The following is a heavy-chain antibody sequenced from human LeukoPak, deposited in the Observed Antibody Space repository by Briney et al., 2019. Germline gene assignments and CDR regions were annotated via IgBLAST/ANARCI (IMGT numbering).Heavy chain of an antibody. V-gene: IGHV3-23*01. Sequence: GGSLRLSCAASGFTFSSYSMNWVRQAPGKGLEWVSAISGSGGSTYYADSVKGRFTISRDNSKNTLYLQMNSLRAEDTAVYYCAKPPRGEPVPDYWGQGTLVTVSS. CDR1: GFTFSSYS. CDR3: AKPPRGEPVPDY. D-gene: IGHD3-10*01. J-gene: IGHJ4*02. CDR2: ISGSGGST.